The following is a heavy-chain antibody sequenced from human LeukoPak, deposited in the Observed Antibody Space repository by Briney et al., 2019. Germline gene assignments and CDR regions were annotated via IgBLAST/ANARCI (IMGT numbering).Heavy chain of an antibody. CDR2: IYYSGST. CDR3: ARHLYDILTGFEYYYYYGMDV. V-gene: IGHV4-39*01. Sequence: PSETLSLTCTVSGGTISSSSYYWGWIRQPPGKGLEWIGSIYYSGSTYYNPSLKSRVTISVDTSKNQFSLKLSSVTAADTAVYYCARHLYDILTGFEYYYYYGMDVWGQGTTVTVSS. CDR1: GGTISSSSYY. D-gene: IGHD3-9*01. J-gene: IGHJ6*02.